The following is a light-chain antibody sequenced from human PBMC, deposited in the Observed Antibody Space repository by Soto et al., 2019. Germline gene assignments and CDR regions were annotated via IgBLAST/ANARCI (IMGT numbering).Light chain of an antibody. Sequence: EIVFTPSPGTLSLSPGDRATLSCRASQSVSSRSLAWYQQKPGQAPRLLIYSASRRARGIPNRFSGSGSGTDFTLTINRLEPEDFAVYYCQQYDTSPPRLTFGGGTKV. CDR1: QSVSSRS. CDR2: SAS. V-gene: IGKV3-20*01. J-gene: IGKJ4*01. CDR3: QQYDTSPPRLT.